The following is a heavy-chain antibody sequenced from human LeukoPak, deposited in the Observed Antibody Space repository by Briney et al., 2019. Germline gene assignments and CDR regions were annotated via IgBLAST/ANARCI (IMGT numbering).Heavy chain of an antibody. CDR3: ARLDFWSGHKFDP. Sequence: SETLPLTCAVSGGSISSSSYYWGWIRQPPGKGLEWIGNIYYTGSTYYNPSLKSRVIISVDTSKNQFSLNLSSVTAADTAVYYCARLDFWSGHKFDPWGQGTLVTVSS. CDR2: IYYTGST. V-gene: IGHV4-39*01. D-gene: IGHD3-3*01. J-gene: IGHJ5*02. CDR1: GGSISSSSYY.